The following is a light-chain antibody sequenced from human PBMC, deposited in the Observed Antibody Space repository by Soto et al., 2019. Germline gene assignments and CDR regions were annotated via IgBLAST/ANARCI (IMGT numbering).Light chain of an antibody. V-gene: IGKV1-5*03. CDR2: NAS. J-gene: IGKJ1*01. CDR1: QTISSW. CDR3: QHYNSYSEA. Sequence: DIQMTQSPSTLSGSVGDRVTITCRAGQTISSWLACYQHKPGKAPKLLMYNASTLKSGVPSRFSGSGSGTEFTLTISSLQPDDFATYYCQHYNSYSEAFGQGTKVDIK.